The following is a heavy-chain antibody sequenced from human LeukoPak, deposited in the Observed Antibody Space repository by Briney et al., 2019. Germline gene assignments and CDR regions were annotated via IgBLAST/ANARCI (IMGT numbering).Heavy chain of an antibody. CDR2: IWYDGSNK. CDR1: GFTFSSYW. CDR3: ARDYDSSGYLNY. D-gene: IGHD3-22*01. J-gene: IGHJ4*02. V-gene: IGHV3-33*08. Sequence: GGSLRLSCAASGFTFSSYWMSWVRQAPGKGLEWVAVIWYDGSNKYYADSVKGRFTISRDNSKNTLYLQMNSLRAEDTAVYYCARDYDSSGYLNYWGQGTLVTVSS.